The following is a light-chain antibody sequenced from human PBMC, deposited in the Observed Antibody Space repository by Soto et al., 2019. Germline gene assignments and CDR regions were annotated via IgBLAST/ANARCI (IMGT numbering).Light chain of an antibody. CDR2: GNY. CDR1: SSNIGSNY. CDR3: AAWDDSLSGSFV. V-gene: IGLV1-47*02. J-gene: IGLJ1*01. Sequence: QSVLTQPPSASGTPGQRVTISCSGSSSNIGSNYVYRYQQLPGTAPKLLIYGNYQRPSGVPDRFSGSKSGTSATLAISGLRSEDEADYFCAAWDDSLSGSFVFATGTKVTVL.